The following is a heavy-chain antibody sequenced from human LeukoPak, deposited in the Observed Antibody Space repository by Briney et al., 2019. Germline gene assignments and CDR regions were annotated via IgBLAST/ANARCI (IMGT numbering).Heavy chain of an antibody. CDR2: INPNSGCT. CDR3: ARAHDSSGYYFGY. CDR1: GYTFTGYY. Sequence: ASVNVSCKASGYTFTGYYMHWVRQAPGHGLEWLGWINPNSGCTNYARKFQGRVTMTRDPSISTAYMELSRLRSDDTAVYYCARAHDSSGYYFGYWGQGTLVTVSS. D-gene: IGHD3-22*01. J-gene: IGHJ4*02. V-gene: IGHV1-2*02.